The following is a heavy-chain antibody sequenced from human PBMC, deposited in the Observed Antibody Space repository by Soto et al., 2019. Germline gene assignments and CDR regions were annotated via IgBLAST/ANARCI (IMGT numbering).Heavy chain of an antibody. Sequence: PGGSLRLSCAASGFTFSNAWMNWVRQAPGKGLEWVGRIKSKTDGGTTDYAAPVKGRFTISRDDSKNTLYLQMNSLKTEDTAVYYCTTDPGSQLLWFGEPNYGMDVWGQGTTVTVSS. J-gene: IGHJ6*02. CDR2: IKSKTDGGTT. CDR1: GFTFSNAW. D-gene: IGHD3-10*01. V-gene: IGHV3-15*07. CDR3: TTDPGSQLLWFGEPNYGMDV.